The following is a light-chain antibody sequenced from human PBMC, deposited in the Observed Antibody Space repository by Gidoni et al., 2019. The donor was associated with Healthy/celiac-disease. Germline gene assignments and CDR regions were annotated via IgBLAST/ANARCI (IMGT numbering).Light chain of an antibody. CDR2: GAS. CDR1: QSVSSN. CDR3: QQYNNWPGT. V-gene: IGKV3-15*01. J-gene: IGKJ1*01. Sequence: ELVMTQSPATLSVSPGERATPSCRASQSVSSNLAWYQQKPGQAPRLLIYGASTRATGIPARFSGSGSGTEFTLTISSLQAEDCAVYYCQQYNNWPGTFGQGTKVEIK.